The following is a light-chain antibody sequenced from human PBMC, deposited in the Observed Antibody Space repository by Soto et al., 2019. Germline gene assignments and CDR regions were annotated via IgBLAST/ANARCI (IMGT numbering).Light chain of an antibody. J-gene: IGKJ4*01. CDR3: QQYGSSPLT. Sequence: DMVMSQSPDSLAKSLGERATINCKSSHIVLYSSNNKNYLAWYQHKPGQPPKLLIYWASTRESGVPDRFSGSGSGTDFTLTISRLEPEDFAVYFCQQYGSSPLTFGGGANVDIK. CDR1: HIVLYSSNNKNY. CDR2: WAS. V-gene: IGKV4-1*01.